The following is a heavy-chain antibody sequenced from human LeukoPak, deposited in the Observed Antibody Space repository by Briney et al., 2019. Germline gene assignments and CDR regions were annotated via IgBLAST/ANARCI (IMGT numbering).Heavy chain of an antibody. V-gene: IGHV4-59*01. Sequence: SETLSLTCSVSGGYISSYYWSWIRQPPGKGLEWIGYIYYSGSNNHNHSLKSRVTITVDTSKNQFSLKLSSVPAADTAVYYCARALSSVGYCSSTSCYVAGRYYYGMDVWGQGTTVTVS. CDR3: ARALSSVGYCSSTSCYVAGRYYYGMDV. D-gene: IGHD2-2*01. J-gene: IGHJ6*02. CDR1: GGYISSYY. CDR2: IYYSGSN.